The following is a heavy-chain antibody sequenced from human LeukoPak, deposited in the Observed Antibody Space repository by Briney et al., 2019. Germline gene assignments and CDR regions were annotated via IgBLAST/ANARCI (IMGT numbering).Heavy chain of an antibody. J-gene: IGHJ4*02. Sequence: GESLKISRKGSGYSFTSYWIGWVRQMPGKGLEWMGIIYPGDSDTRYSPSSQGQVTISADKSISTAYLQWSSLKASDTAMYYCARHQYGSGSYADYWGQGTLVTVSS. CDR2: IYPGDSDT. CDR3: ARHQYGSGSYADY. V-gene: IGHV5-51*01. D-gene: IGHD3-10*01. CDR1: GYSFTSYW.